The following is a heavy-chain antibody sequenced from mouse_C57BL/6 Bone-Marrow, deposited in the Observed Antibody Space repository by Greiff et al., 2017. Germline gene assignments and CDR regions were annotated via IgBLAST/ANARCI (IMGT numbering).Heavy chain of an antibody. CDR3: ARWGTGTHSYYFDY. CDR2: INPSNGGT. V-gene: IGHV1-53*01. Sequence: QLQLKQPGTELVKPGASVKLSCKASGYTFTSYWMHWVKQRPGHGLEWIGNINPSNGGTNYNEKFKSKATLTVDKSSSTAYMQLSSLTSEDSAVYYCARWGTGTHSYYFDYWGQGTTLTVSS. D-gene: IGHD3-3*01. J-gene: IGHJ2*01. CDR1: GYTFTSYW.